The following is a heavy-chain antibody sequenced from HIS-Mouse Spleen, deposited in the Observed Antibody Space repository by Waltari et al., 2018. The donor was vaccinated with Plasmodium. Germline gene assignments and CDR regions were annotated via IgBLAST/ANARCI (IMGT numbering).Heavy chain of an antibody. Sequence: EVQLVESGGGLVQPGGSLRLSWAAPGFPFGSYWMSWVRQAPGKGLEWVANIKQDGSEKYYVDSVKGRFTISRDNAKNSLYLQMNSLRAEDTAVYYCARDRRGYWYFDLWGRGTLVTVSS. V-gene: IGHV3-7*01. D-gene: IGHD5-12*01. CDR3: ARDRRGYWYFDL. J-gene: IGHJ2*01. CDR1: GFPFGSYW. CDR2: IKQDGSEK.